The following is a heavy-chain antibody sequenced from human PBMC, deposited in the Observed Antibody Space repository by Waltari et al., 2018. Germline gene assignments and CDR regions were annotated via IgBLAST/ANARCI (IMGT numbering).Heavy chain of an antibody. CDR2: IKQDGSEN. Sequence: EVQLVESGGGLVQPGGSLRLSGAASGFTLSSYWMSWVRQAPGKGLEWVANIKQDGSENYYVDSVKGRFTFSRDNAKNSLYLQMNSLRAEDTAVYYCARPYASGWYINFDYWGQGTLVTVSS. CDR3: ARPYASGWYINFDY. CDR1: GFTLSSYW. D-gene: IGHD6-19*01. V-gene: IGHV3-7*01. J-gene: IGHJ4*02.